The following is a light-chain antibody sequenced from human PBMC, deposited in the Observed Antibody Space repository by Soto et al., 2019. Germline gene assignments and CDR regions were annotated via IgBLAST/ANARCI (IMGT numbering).Light chain of an antibody. J-gene: IGLJ1*01. V-gene: IGLV3-9*01. CDR1: NIGSKN. CDR2: RDS. CDR3: QVWDSSTHYV. Sequence: YELTQPLSVSVALGQTATITCGGNNIGSKNVHWYQQKPGQAPVLVIYRDSNRPSGIPERFSGSNSGNTATLTISRAQAGDEADYYCQVWDSSTHYVFGTGTKVTVL.